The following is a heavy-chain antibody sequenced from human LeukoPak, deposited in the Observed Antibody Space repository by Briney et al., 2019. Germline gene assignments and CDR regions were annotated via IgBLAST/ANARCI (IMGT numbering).Heavy chain of an antibody. CDR1: GFTFSSCW. Sequence: GSLRLSCAASGFTFSSCWMHWVRQAPGKGLVWVSRVNSDGTTTNYADSVKGRFTISRDNAKNTLYLQMNSLRAEDTAVYYCARKYYGSGSVGAFDIWGQGTMVTVSS. V-gene: IGHV3-74*01. CDR3: ARKYYGSGSVGAFDI. J-gene: IGHJ3*02. D-gene: IGHD3-10*01. CDR2: VNSDGTTT.